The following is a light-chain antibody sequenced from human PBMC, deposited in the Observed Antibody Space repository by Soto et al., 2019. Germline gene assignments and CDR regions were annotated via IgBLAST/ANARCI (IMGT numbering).Light chain of an antibody. V-gene: IGKV3-20*01. J-gene: IGKJ2*01. Sequence: EIVLTQSPGTLSLSPGERATLSCRASQSVSSGNLAWYQQKPGQAPRLLIYDASSRATGIPDRFSGSGSGIDFTLTISRLEPEDFAVYYCHQYGSSPYTFGQGTKLEIK. CDR1: QSVSSGN. CDR3: HQYGSSPYT. CDR2: DAS.